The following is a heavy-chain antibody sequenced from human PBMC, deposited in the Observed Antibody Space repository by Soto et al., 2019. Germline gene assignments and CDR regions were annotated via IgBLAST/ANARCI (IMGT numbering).Heavy chain of an antibody. CDR2: IIPIFGTA. CDR3: ARGLFPYGSGSYYNLYGMDV. D-gene: IGHD3-10*01. Sequence: ASVKVSCKASGGTFSSYAISWVRQAPGQGLEWMGGIIPIFGTANYAQKFQGRVTITADKSTGTAYMELSSLRSEDTAVYYCARGLFPYGSGSYYNLYGMDVWGQGTTVTVSS. CDR1: GGTFSSYA. J-gene: IGHJ6*02. V-gene: IGHV1-69*06.